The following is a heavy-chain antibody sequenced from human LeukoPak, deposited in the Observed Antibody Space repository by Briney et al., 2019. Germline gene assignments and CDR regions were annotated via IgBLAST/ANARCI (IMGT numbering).Heavy chain of an antibody. Sequence: PGGSLRLSCAASGFTFSDYYMSWLRQAPGKGLEWVSYISISGSSIYYADSVKGRCTISCENAKNSLYLQMNSLRAEDTAVYYCARVDTAMVIAFDIWGQGTMVTVSS. D-gene: IGHD5-18*01. CDR1: GFTFSDYY. CDR3: ARVDTAMVIAFDI. V-gene: IGHV3-11*01. CDR2: ISISGSSI. J-gene: IGHJ3*02.